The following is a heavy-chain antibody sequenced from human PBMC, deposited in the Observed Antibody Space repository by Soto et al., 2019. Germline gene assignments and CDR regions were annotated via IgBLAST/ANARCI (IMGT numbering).Heavy chain of an antibody. V-gene: IGHV3-23*01. J-gene: IGHJ3*02. CDR1: GFTFSSYA. Sequence: EVQLLESGGGLVQPGGSLRLSCAASGFTFSSYAMSWVRQAPGKGLEWVSSIGGSGGTTDYADSVKGRFTISRDNSKNTLYLQMNSLRAEDTAVYYCEKRTLFSIWGQGTMVTVSS. CDR2: IGGSGGTT. D-gene: IGHD2-21*01. CDR3: EKRTLFSI.